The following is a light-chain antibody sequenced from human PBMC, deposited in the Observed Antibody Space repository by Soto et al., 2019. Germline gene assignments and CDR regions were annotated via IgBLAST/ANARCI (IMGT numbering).Light chain of an antibody. V-gene: IGKV3-20*01. CDR3: QQNANSPLT. Sequence: EIVLTQSPGTLSLSPGERGTLSCRASQSVGNNYLAWYQQKPGQAPRLLIHGASSRATGIPDRFSGSGSGTDFTLTLSRLEPEDFAVYYCQQNANSPLTFGGGTKVEIK. CDR2: GAS. CDR1: QSVGNNY. J-gene: IGKJ4*01.